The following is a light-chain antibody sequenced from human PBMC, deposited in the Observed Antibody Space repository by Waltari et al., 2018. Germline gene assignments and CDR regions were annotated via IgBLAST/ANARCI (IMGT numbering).Light chain of an antibody. V-gene: IGKV1-39*01. CDR1: QTITKF. CDR3: QQTYTSPRT. J-gene: IGKJ1*01. CDR2: AAS. Sequence: DIQMTQSPSTLSASVGDRVTITCRASQTITKFLSWYQQKPGKAPKPLIYAASRLQSGVPSRFSGSGSGTDFALTISNLQPEDFATYFCQQTYTSPRTFGQGTKVEIK.